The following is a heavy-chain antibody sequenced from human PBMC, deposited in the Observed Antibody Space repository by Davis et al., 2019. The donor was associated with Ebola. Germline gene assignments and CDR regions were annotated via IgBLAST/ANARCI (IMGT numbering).Heavy chain of an antibody. J-gene: IGHJ3*02. CDR3: AKDTSNIWFDI. CDR1: GFIFRSYV. D-gene: IGHD1-26*01. CDR2: FGTSGDT. Sequence: GESLKISCATSGFIFRSYVMSWVRQAPGKGLEWVSTFGTSGDTFYADSVKGRFTISRDNSNNTLYLQMNGLRVDDTAIYYCAKDTSNIWFDIWGQGTMVTVSS. V-gene: IGHV3-23*01.